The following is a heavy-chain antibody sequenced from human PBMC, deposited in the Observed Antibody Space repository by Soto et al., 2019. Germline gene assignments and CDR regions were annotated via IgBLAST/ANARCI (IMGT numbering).Heavy chain of an antibody. D-gene: IGHD5-18*01. CDR1: GFTFSNAW. Sequence: EVQLVESGGGLVKPGGSLRLSCAASGFTFSNAWMSWVRQAPGKGLEWVGRIKSKTDGGTTDYAAPVKGRFTISRDDSKNTLYLQMKSLKTEDTAVYYCTTPPGYSYGYGSLNWGQGTLVTVSS. CDR3: TTPPGYSYGYGSLN. CDR2: IKSKTDGGTT. V-gene: IGHV3-15*01. J-gene: IGHJ4*02.